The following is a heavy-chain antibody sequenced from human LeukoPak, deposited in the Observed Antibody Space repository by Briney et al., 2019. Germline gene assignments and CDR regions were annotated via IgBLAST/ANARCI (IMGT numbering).Heavy chain of an antibody. CDR1: GFTFSDYG. J-gene: IGHJ4*02. Sequence: GSLRLSCTASGFTFSDYGMHWVRQAPGKGLEWVTFLWSDASNKYYADSVKGRFTISRDNSKNTLYLQMNSLRAEDTAVYYCAKDPLGHCTSSNCRYLDYWGQGTLVTVSS. D-gene: IGHD2-2*01. CDR3: AKDPLGHCTSSNCRYLDY. V-gene: IGHV3-30*02. CDR2: LWSDASNK.